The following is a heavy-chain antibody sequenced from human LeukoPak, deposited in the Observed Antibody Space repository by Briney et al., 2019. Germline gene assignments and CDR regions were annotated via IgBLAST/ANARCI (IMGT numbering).Heavy chain of an antibody. V-gene: IGHV3-30-3*01. J-gene: IGHJ4*02. CDR1: GFTFSSYA. Sequence: GGSLRLSCAASGFTFSSYAMHWVRQAPGKGQEWVAVISYDGSNKYYVDSVKGRFTISRDNSKNTLYLQMNSLRAEDTAVYYCARAPSESYYDFWSGYLPPNLDYWGQGTLVTVSS. CDR3: ARAPSESYYDFWSGYLPPNLDY. D-gene: IGHD3-3*01. CDR2: ISYDGSNK.